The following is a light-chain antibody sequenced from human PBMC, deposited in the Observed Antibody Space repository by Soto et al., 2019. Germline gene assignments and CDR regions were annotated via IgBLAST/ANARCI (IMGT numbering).Light chain of an antibody. Sequence: QSALTQPRSVSGSPGQSVTISCTGTSSDVGGYNYVSWYQQHPGEAPKLMIYDVTKRPSGVPDRFSGSTSGNTASLTISGLQAVDEADYFCCSYAGSYTHWVFGGGTKVTVL. CDR1: SSDVGGYNY. V-gene: IGLV2-11*01. CDR3: CSYAGSYTHWV. CDR2: DVT. J-gene: IGLJ3*02.